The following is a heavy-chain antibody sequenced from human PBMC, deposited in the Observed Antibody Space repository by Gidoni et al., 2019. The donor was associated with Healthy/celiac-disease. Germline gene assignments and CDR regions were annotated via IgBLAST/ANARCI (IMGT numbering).Heavy chain of an antibody. CDR2: ISSSGSTI. CDR1: GFTFRDYY. CDR3: ARYLTWYSSGWHYYYYGMDV. J-gene: IGHJ6*02. Sequence: QVQLVESGGGLVKPGGSLRLSCAASGFTFRDYYMRWIRQAPGKGLEWVSYISSSGSTIYYTDSVKGRFTISRDNAKNSLYLQMNSLRAEDTAVYYCARYLTWYSSGWHYYYYGMDVWGQGTTVTVSS. D-gene: IGHD6-19*01. V-gene: IGHV3-11*01.